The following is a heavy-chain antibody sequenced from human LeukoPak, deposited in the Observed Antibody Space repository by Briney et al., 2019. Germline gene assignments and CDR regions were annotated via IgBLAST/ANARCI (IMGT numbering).Heavy chain of an antibody. J-gene: IGHJ4*02. CDR2: IHYSGST. Sequence: SETLSLTCTVSGGSISSSSYYWGWIRQPPGKGLEWIGSIHYSGSTYYNPSLMSRVTISIDTSKDQFSLNLSSVTAADTAVYYCARPHSSAYCTGWAYWGQGTLVTVSS. V-gene: IGHV4-39*01. CDR1: GGSISSSSYY. D-gene: IGHD6-19*01. CDR3: ARPHSSAYCTGWAY.